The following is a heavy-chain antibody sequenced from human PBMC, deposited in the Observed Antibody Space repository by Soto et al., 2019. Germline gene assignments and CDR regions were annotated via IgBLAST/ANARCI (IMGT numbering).Heavy chain of an antibody. V-gene: IGHV3-7*03. J-gene: IGHJ5*02. CDR1: GFTFSSYC. CDR3: SSMSRGAAGGSS. D-gene: IGHD6-13*01. Sequence: EVQLVESGGGLVQPGGSLRLSCVASGFTFSSYCMSWARQVPGRGLEWLAKIKQDGSEKNYLDSVRGRFTISRDNARSSLYLDMHSLRADDTAVYFCSSMSRGAAGGSSWGQGTLVTVSS. CDR2: IKQDGSEK.